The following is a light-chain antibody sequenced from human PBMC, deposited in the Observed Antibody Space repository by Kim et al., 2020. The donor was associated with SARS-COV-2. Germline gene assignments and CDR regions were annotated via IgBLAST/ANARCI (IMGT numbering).Light chain of an antibody. Sequence: GQTVRIKCQGDSLRDYYASWYQQKPGPAPVLVIYGKNNRPSGIPDRFSGSRSGNTASLTITGAQAEDEGDYYCNSRDSSGNHLRVFGGGTQLTVL. J-gene: IGLJ3*02. CDR3: NSRDSSGNHLRV. V-gene: IGLV3-19*01. CDR2: GKN. CDR1: SLRDYY.